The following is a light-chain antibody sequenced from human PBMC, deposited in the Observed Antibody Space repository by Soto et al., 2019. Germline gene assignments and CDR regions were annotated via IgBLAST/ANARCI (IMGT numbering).Light chain of an antibody. CDR2: DVT. CDR3: SSYTSSSTLV. J-gene: IGLJ1*01. CDR1: SSDVGGYNY. Sequence: QSALTQPASVSGSPGQSITISCTGTSSDVGGYNYVSWYQHHPGKAPELMIYDVTNRPSGVSNRFSGSKSGNTASLTISGLQAEDEADYYCSSYTSSSTLVFGTGTKLTVL. V-gene: IGLV2-14*03.